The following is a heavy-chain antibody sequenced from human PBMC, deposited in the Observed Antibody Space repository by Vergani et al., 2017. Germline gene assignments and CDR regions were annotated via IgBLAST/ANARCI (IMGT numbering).Heavy chain of an antibody. Sequence: EVQLAESGGGLVKPGGSLRLSCAASGFTFSNAWMSWVRQAPGKGLEWVGRIKSKTDGGTTDYAAPVKGRFTISRDDSKNSLYLQMNSLRAGDTAVYYCARGGDRAVMDVWGKGTTVTVSS. CDR3: ARGGDRAVMDV. CDR2: IKSKTDGGTT. CDR1: GFTFSNAW. V-gene: IGHV3-15*01. J-gene: IGHJ6*03.